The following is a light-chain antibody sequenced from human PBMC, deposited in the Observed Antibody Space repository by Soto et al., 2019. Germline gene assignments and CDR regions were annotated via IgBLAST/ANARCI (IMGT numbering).Light chain of an antibody. J-gene: IGKJ1*01. Sequence: EIVLTQSPVTLSLSPGEGATLSCKASQSISIDLAWYQQKPGQVPRLLIYDASSRATGIPGRFTGSGSGTDFTLTISSLETEDFEVYYCQQRGNWPRTWAFGQGTKV. CDR1: QSISID. CDR2: DAS. CDR3: QQRGNWPRTWA. V-gene: IGKV3-11*01.